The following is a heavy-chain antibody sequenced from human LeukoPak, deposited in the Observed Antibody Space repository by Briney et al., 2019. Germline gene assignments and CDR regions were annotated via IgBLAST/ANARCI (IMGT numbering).Heavy chain of an antibody. CDR2: INHSGST. CDR3: ARRGYSYGPRPLYYFDY. D-gene: IGHD5-18*01. J-gene: IGHJ4*02. Sequence: SETLSLTCAVYGGSFSGYYWSWIRQPPGKGLEWIGEINHSGSTNYNPSLKSRVTISVDTSKIQFSLKLSSVTAADTAVYYCARRGYSYGPRPLYYFDYWGQGTLVTVSS. V-gene: IGHV4-34*01. CDR1: GGSFSGYY.